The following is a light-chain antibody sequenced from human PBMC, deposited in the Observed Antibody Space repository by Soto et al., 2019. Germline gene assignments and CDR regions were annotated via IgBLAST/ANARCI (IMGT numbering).Light chain of an antibody. J-gene: IGKJ1*01. CDR3: QQYNSYSWT. Sequence: DIHMIQTPSTLSASVGDRVTITCRASQSISSWLAWYQQKPGKAPKLLIYDASSLESGVPSRFSGSGSGTEFTLTISSLQPDDFATYYCQQYNSYSWTFGQGTKV. CDR2: DAS. V-gene: IGKV1-5*01. CDR1: QSISSW.